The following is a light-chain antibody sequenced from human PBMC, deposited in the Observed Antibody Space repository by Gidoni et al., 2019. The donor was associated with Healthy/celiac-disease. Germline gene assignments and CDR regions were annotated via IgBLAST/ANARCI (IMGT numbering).Light chain of an antibody. V-gene: IGLV7-46*01. CDR3: LLSYSGARPWV. CDR2: DTS. Sequence: QAVVTQESSLTVSPGGTVTRTCGSSTGAVTSGHYPYWFQQKPGQAPRTLIYDTSNKNSWTPARFSGSLLGGKAALTLSGAQPEDEAEYYCLLSYSGARPWVFGGGTKLTVL. CDR1: TGAVTSGHY. J-gene: IGLJ3*02.